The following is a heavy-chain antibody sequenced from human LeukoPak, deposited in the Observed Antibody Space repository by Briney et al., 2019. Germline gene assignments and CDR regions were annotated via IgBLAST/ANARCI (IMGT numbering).Heavy chain of an antibody. V-gene: IGHV1-2*02. CDR2: INPNSGGT. D-gene: IGHD4-11*01. J-gene: IGHJ5*02. Sequence: ASVKVSCKAPGYTFTGYYMHWVRQAPGQGLEWMGWINPNSGGTNYAQKSQGRVTMTRDTSISTAYMELSRLRSDDTAVYYCAMGRRHSNYLRYNWFDPWGQGTLVTVSS. CDR1: GYTFTGYY. CDR3: AMGRRHSNYLRYNWFDP.